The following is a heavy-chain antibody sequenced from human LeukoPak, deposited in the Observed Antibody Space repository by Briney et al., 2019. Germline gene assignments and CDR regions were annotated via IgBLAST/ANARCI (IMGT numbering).Heavy chain of an antibody. D-gene: IGHD3-22*01. J-gene: IGHJ4*02. V-gene: IGHV3-11*01. CDR3: VRAYTRGYSDDFDY. CDR1: GFFFSDYY. Sequence: GSLRLSCAASGFFFSDYYMSWMRQAPGKGLEWVSLIDGSSSNMYYADSVKGRFTISRDNAKNSLYLQMNSLRGEDTAVYYCVRAYTRGYSDDFDYWGQGTLVTVSS. CDR2: IDGSSSNM.